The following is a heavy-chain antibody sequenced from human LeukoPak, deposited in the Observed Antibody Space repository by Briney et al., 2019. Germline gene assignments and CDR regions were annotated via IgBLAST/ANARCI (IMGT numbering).Heavy chain of an antibody. V-gene: IGHV1-2*02. CDR3: ARSWGWQWLAATMGY. Sequence: VASVKVSCKASGYNFIGYYMHWVRQAPGQGLEWMAWINPNTGDTNSAQKFQGRVTMTRDTSISTAYMELSRLRSDDTAVYYCARSWGWQWLAATMGYWGQGTLVTVSS. CDR1: GYNFIGYY. CDR2: INPNTGDT. D-gene: IGHD6-19*01. J-gene: IGHJ4*02.